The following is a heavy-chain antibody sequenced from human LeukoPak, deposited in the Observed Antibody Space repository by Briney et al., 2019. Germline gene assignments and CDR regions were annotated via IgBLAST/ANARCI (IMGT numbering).Heavy chain of an antibody. J-gene: IGHJ3*02. CDR3: ARVVMVQAFDI. D-gene: IGHD2-8*01. CDR1: GGSISGYY. Sequence: SETLSLTCTVSGGSISGYYWSWIRQPPGEGLEWIGYIYYSGSTNYNPSLKSRVTISVDTSKNQFSLKLSSVTAADTAVYYCARVVMVQAFDIWGQGTMVTVSS. CDR2: IYYSGST. V-gene: IGHV4-59*12.